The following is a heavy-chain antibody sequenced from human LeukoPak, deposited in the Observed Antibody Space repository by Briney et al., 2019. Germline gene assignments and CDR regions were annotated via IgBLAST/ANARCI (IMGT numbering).Heavy chain of an antibody. CDR3: ARAPQRRGYYDILTGDFDY. Sequence: GGSLRLSCAASGFTFSSYNLNWVRQAPGKGLEWASSISSSGSYRYYADSVKGRFTISRDNAKNSLYLQMNSLRAEDTAVYYCARAPQRRGYYDILTGDFDYWGQGTLVTVSS. J-gene: IGHJ4*02. CDR1: GFTFSSYN. CDR2: ISSSGSYR. D-gene: IGHD3-9*01. V-gene: IGHV3-21*01.